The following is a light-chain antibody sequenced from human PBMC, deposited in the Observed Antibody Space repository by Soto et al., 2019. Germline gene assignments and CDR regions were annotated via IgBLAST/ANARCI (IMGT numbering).Light chain of an antibody. Sequence: QSVLTQPPSASGSPGQSVTISCTGTSSDVGGYNYVSWYQQHPGKAPKPMIYEVSKRPSGVPDRFSGSKSGKTASLTVSGLQPEDEADYYCSSYAASNDLGVFGTGTKVTVL. J-gene: IGLJ1*01. CDR1: SSDVGGYNY. V-gene: IGLV2-8*01. CDR3: SSYAASNDLGV. CDR2: EVS.